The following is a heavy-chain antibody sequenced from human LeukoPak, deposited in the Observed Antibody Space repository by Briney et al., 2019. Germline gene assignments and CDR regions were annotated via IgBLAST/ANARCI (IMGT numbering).Heavy chain of an antibody. Sequence: SVTLSLTCTTSGGSIGGDHWSWIRQAPGKGLEWIGYISYTGSTSYNPSLRNRVTISLHTSENQFSLSLTSVTAADTAVYYCARAVTGTSMVDYWGQGTLVAVSS. J-gene: IGHJ4*02. CDR2: ISYTGST. V-gene: IGHV4-59*08. CDR1: GGSIGGDH. CDR3: ARAVTGTSMVDY. D-gene: IGHD6-19*01.